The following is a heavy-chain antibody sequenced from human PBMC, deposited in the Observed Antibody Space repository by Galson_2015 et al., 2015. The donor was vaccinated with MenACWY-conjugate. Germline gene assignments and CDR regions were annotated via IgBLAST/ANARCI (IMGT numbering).Heavy chain of an antibody. CDR2: VYPGDSDT. CDR3: ARKGDYYDNSGYFL. J-gene: IGHJ4*02. V-gene: IGHV5-51*01. CDR1: GYSFTSYW. D-gene: IGHD3-22*01. Sequence: SGAEVKKPGESLKISCKGSGYSFTSYWIGWGRQMPGKGLGRMGIVYPGDSDTRYSPSFQGQVTISGDKTTSTAHLQWSSLKASDTAMYYCARKGDYYDNSGYFLWGQGTLVTVSS.